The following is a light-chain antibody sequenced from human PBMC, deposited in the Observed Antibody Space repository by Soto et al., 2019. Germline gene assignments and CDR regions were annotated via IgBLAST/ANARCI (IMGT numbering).Light chain of an antibody. CDR3: QQATSFPRT. Sequence: DIQMTQSPSSVSASVGDRVTITCRASQAISPWLAWYQQKPGKAPKLLIYAASNLKTGVPSRFSGSGSGTDFTLTIRSLQPEDFATYYCQQATSFPRTFGQGTKVEIK. J-gene: IGKJ1*01. V-gene: IGKV1D-12*01. CDR1: QAISPW. CDR2: AAS.